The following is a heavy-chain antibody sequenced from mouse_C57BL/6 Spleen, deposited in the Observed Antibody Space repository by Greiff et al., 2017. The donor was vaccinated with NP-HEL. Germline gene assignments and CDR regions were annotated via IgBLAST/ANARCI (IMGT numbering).Heavy chain of an antibody. Sequence: EVKLVESGGGLVQPGGSLKLSCAASGFTFSDYYMYWVRQTPEKRLEWVAYISNGGGSTYYPDTVKGRFTISRDHAKNTLYLQMSRLKSGATAMYYCASRMDYWGQGTSVTVSS. V-gene: IGHV5-12*01. CDR3: ASRMDY. CDR1: GFTFSDYY. CDR2: ISNGGGST. J-gene: IGHJ4*01.